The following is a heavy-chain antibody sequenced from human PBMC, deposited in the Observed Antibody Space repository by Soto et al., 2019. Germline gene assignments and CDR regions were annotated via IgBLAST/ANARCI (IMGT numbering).Heavy chain of an antibody. Sequence: SETLSLTCTVSGGSVSSGSYYWSWIRQPPGKGLERIGYIYYSGSTNYNPSLKSRVTISVDTSKNQFSLKLSSVTAADTAVYYCARAHEGADYYDSSGYYSATFDYWGQGTLVTVSS. CDR2: IYYSGST. J-gene: IGHJ4*02. CDR1: GGSVSSGSYY. D-gene: IGHD3-22*01. V-gene: IGHV4-61*01. CDR3: ARAHEGADYYDSSGYYSATFDY.